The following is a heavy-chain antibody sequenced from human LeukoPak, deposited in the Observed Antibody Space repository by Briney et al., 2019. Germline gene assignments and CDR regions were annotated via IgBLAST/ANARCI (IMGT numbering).Heavy chain of an antibody. D-gene: IGHD3-9*01. V-gene: IGHV5-51*01. CDR2: IYPDDSDT. CDR1: GYNFNTFW. CDR3: ARLREAYYDILTGYYGPLDY. Sequence: GESLKISCNESGYNFNTFWIAWARQMPGKGLEWMGIIYPDDSDTRYSPSFQGQVTLSADKSINTTYLQWSTLKASDTAMYYCARLREAYYDILTGYYGPLDYWGQKTVVTVSS. J-gene: IGHJ4*02.